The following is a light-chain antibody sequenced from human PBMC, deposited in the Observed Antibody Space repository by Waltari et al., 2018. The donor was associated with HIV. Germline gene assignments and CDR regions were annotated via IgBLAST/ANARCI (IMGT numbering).Light chain of an antibody. CDR2: DAS. Sequence: DIVLTQSPATLPLSPGERATLSCGASQSVSNNYLAWYQQKPGLPPRILIYDASSRAAGMPDRFSGSGAGTDFTLTISRLETEDYAVYYCHQYGSSISYSFGQGTKLEIK. CDR3: HQYGSSISYS. J-gene: IGKJ2*03. CDR1: QSVSNNY. V-gene: IGKV3D-20*01.